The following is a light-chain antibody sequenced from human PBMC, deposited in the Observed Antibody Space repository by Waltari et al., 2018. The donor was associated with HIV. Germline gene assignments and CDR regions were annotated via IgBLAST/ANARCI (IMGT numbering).Light chain of an antibody. J-gene: IGKJ1*01. Sequence: DIQMTQSPSSLSAFVGDRVIITCRASQEISSYLNWYQQKPGKAPRLLIYAASSLQSGVPSMFSGSGSGTEFTLTINSLQPEDFATYYCQQSYKTPETFGQGTKVETK. CDR3: QQSYKTPET. V-gene: IGKV1-39*01. CDR1: QEISSY. CDR2: AAS.